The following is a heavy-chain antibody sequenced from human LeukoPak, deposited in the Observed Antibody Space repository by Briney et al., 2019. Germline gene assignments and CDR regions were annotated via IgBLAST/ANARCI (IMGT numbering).Heavy chain of an antibody. CDR1: GGSFSGYY. Sequence: PSETLSLTCAVHGGSFSGYYWSWIRQPPGKGLEWIGEINHRGGSNYNSSLKSRVTISVDTSKNQFSLKVGSVTAADTAVYYCARGVSNLYYWGQGTLVTVSS. J-gene: IGHJ4*02. CDR3: ARGVSNLYY. V-gene: IGHV4-34*01. CDR2: INHRGGS. D-gene: IGHD4-11*01.